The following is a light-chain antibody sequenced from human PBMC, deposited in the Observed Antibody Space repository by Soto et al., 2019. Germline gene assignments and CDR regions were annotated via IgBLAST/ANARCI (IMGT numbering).Light chain of an antibody. J-gene: IGKJ1*01. CDR1: QSVSSN. V-gene: IGKV3-15*01. Sequence: EIVMTQSPATLSVSPGERATLSCRASQSVSSNLAWYQQKPGQAPRLLIYGASTRATGIPARFSGSGSGTEFTLTISGLQSEDFAVYYCQEYIHWPPGMFGPGTKVDIK. CDR2: GAS. CDR3: QEYIHWPPGM.